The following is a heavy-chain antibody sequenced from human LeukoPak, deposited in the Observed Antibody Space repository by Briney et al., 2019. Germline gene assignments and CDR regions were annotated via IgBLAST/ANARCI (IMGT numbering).Heavy chain of an antibody. CDR2: IGSVGAST. CDR1: GFTFSSHP. V-gene: IGHV3-64D*08. D-gene: IGHD3-22*01. CDR3: VKALFDGSAYYYGY. Sequence: GGSLRLSCSASGFTFSSHPMHWVRQAPGKGLEYVSAIGSVGASTYYTDSVKGRFIISRDNSKDTLYLRMSSLRTEDTAVYYCVKALFDGSAYYYGYWGQGTLVTVSS. J-gene: IGHJ4*02.